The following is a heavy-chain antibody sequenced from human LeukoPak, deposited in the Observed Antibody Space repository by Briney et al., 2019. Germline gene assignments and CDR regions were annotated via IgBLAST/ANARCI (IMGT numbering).Heavy chain of an antibody. D-gene: IGHD2-15*01. Sequence: GGSLRLSCAASGFTFSSYAMSWVRQAPGKGLEWVSAISGSGGSTYYADSVKGRFTISRDNSKNTLYLQMNSLRAEDTAVYCCAKAGQVVVAAPSNYWGQGTLVTVSS. V-gene: IGHV3-23*01. CDR2: ISGSGGST. CDR3: AKAGQVVVAAPSNY. CDR1: GFTFSSYA. J-gene: IGHJ4*02.